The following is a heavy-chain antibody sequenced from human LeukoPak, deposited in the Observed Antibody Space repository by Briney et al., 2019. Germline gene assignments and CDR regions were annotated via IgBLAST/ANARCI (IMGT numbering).Heavy chain of an antibody. Sequence: SGPKLVNPTQTLTLTCTFSGFSLSTSGVGVGWIRQPPGKALEWLALIYWDDDKRYSPSLKSRLTITKDTSKNQVVLTMTNMDPVDTATYYCAHRSQIDYSSLTFDYWGQGTLVTVSS. CDR3: AHRSQIDYSSLTFDY. J-gene: IGHJ4*02. D-gene: IGHD6-6*01. CDR1: GFSLSTSGVG. V-gene: IGHV2-5*02. CDR2: IYWDDDK.